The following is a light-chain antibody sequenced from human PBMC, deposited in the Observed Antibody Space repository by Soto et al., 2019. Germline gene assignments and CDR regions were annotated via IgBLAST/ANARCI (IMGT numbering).Light chain of an antibody. J-gene: IGLJ1*01. V-gene: IGLV2-14*03. CDR1: SSDVGGYDY. Sequence: QSALTQPASVSGSPGQSITISCTGTSSDVGGYDYVSWYQQHPGKAPKLMIYGVGNRPSGVSHRFSAFKSGSTASLTISGLQAEDEADYYCSSYTSNNTRVFGTGTKVTVL. CDR2: GVG. CDR3: SSYTSNNTRV.